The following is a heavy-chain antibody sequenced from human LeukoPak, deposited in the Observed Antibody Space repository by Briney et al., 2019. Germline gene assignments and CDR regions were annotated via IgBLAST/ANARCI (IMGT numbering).Heavy chain of an antibody. J-gene: IGHJ4*02. CDR3: ARRTFDTSGYYPV. CDR2: IHYSGST. D-gene: IGHD3-22*01. V-gene: IGHV4-59*01. Sequence: NPSETLSLTCTVSGGSISSYYWSWIRQPPGKGLEWVGYIHYSGSTDYNPSLKSRLTLLVDTSKNQFSLRLSSVTAADTAVYFCARRTFDTSGYYPVWGQGTLVTVSS. CDR1: GGSISSYY.